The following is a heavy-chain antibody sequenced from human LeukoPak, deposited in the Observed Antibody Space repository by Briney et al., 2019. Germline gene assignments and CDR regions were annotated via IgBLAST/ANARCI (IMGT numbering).Heavy chain of an antibody. Sequence: GGSLRLSCAASGFTFSSYDMHWVRQATGKGLEWVSAIGTAGDTYYPGSVKGRFTISRENAKNSLYLQMNSLRAGDTAVYYCARAPRRYCSGGSCYSFGPYYFDYWGQGTLVTVSS. CDR3: ARAPRRYCSGGSCYSFGPYYFDY. J-gene: IGHJ4*02. V-gene: IGHV3-13*01. D-gene: IGHD2-15*01. CDR2: IGTAGDT. CDR1: GFTFSSYD.